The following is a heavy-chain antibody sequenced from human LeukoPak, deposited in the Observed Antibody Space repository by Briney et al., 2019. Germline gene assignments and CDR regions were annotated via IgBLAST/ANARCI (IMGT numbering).Heavy chain of an antibody. V-gene: IGHV4-38-2*02. Sequence: PSETLSLTCTVSGYSITSGYYWACIRQPPGKVLEWIGSIYHSGNTYYNPSLNSLVIILVDTSKNKFSLQLGSVTPTDTAVYYCARAGYCSGVSCYSAVPGKYWGQGALVTVSS. CDR1: GYSITSGYY. D-gene: IGHD2-15*01. CDR3: ARAGYCSGVSCYSAVPGKY. J-gene: IGHJ4*02. CDR2: IYHSGNT.